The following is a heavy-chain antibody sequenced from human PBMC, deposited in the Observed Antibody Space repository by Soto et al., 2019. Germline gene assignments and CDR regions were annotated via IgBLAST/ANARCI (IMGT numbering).Heavy chain of an antibody. CDR1: GYTFTGYY. CDR2: INPNSGGT. V-gene: IGHV1-2*02. D-gene: IGHD4-17*01. CDR3: ASVIGGDSEYYFDY. Sequence: ASVKVSCKASGYTFTGYYMHWVRQAPGQGLEWMGWINPNSGGTNYAQEFQGRVTMTRDTSISTAYMELSSVTAADTAMYYCASVIGGDSEYYFDYWGQGTLVTVSS. J-gene: IGHJ4*02.